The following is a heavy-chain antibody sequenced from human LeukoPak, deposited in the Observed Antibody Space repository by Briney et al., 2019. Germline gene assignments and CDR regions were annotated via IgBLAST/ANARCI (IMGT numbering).Heavy chain of an antibody. CDR3: ARARIVVVPAAIESWFDP. Sequence: ASVKVSCKASGYTLTDNHLYLVRQAPGQGLEWMGRIIPIFGTANYAQKFQGRVTITTDESTSTAYMELSSLRSEDTAVYYCARARIVVVPAAIESWFDPWGQGTLVTVSS. CDR1: GYTLTDNH. J-gene: IGHJ5*02. V-gene: IGHV1-69*05. CDR2: IIPIFGTA. D-gene: IGHD2-2*02.